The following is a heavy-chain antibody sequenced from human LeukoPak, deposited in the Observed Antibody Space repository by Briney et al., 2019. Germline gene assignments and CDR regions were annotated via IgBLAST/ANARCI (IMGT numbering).Heavy chain of an antibody. V-gene: IGHV1-69*06. J-gene: IGHJ4*02. CDR3: ARGDGYYDILTGYYAGDYFDY. CDR1: GGTFSSYA. D-gene: IGHD3-9*01. Sequence: ASVKVSCKASGGTFSSYAISWVRQAPGQGLEWMGGIIPIFGTANYAQKFQGRVTITADKSTSTAYMELSSLRSEDTAVYYCARGDGYYDILTGYYAGDYFDYWGQGTLVTVSS. CDR2: IIPIFGTA.